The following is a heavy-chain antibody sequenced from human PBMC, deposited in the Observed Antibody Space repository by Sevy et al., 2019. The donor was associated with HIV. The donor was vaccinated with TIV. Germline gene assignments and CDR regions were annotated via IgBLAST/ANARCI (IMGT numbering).Heavy chain of an antibody. V-gene: IGHV4-59*01. CDR3: VRGVGATEFVDYYYYYMDV. Sequence: SETLSLTCTVSGGSISSYYWSWIRQPPGKGLEWIGYIYYSGSTNYNPSLKSRVTISVDTSKNQFSLKLSSVTAADTAVYYCVRGVGATEFVDYYYYYMDVWGKGTKVTVSS. CDR1: GGSISSYY. J-gene: IGHJ6*03. D-gene: IGHD1-26*01. CDR2: IYYSGST.